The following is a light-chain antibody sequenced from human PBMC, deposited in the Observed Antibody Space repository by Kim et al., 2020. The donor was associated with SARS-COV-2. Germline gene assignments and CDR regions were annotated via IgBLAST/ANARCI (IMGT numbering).Light chain of an antibody. J-gene: IGLJ3*02. Sequence: ELTQPPSASGTPGQSVTISCSGSYSNIGSNYVYWYQHLPGTAPKLLLYRSDQRPSGVPDRFSGSKSGTSASLAISGLRSEDEAEYYCATWDDRLIGWVFGGGTKVTVL. CDR1: YSNIGSNY. CDR3: ATWDDRLIGWV. V-gene: IGLV1-47*01. CDR2: RSD.